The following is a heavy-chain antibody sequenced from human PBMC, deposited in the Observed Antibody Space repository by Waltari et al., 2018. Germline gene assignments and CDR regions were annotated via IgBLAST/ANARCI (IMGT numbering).Heavy chain of an antibody. CDR1: GCTVSSNH. V-gene: IGHV3-66*02. J-gene: IGHJ4*02. CDR3: ARARDEETAMVYFDH. D-gene: IGHD5-18*01. CDR2: IYDAGST. Sequence: EVQLVESGGGLVHPGESLRLSCAASGCTVSSNHMSWVRQAPGKGLEWIALIYDAGSTYYPDSVRGRFTISRDYSKNTFHLQMNSLRVEDTAIYYCARARDEETAMVYFDHWGQGTLVSVSS.